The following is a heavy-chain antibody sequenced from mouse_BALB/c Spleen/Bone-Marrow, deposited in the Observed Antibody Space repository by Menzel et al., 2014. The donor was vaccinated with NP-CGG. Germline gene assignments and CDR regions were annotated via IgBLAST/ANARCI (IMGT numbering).Heavy chain of an antibody. Sequence: QVQLQQPGVELVKPGASVKLSCKASGNTFTSYDINWVRQRPEQGLEWIGWIFPGDSTTKYNEKFKGKATLSTDKSSSTVHMQLSRLTSEDSAVYFCVRSRLRDWYSDVWGAGTTVTISS. CDR1: GNTFTSYD. J-gene: IGHJ1*01. V-gene: IGHV1S56*01. CDR3: VRSRLRDWYSDV. D-gene: IGHD1-2*01. CDR2: IFPGDSTT.